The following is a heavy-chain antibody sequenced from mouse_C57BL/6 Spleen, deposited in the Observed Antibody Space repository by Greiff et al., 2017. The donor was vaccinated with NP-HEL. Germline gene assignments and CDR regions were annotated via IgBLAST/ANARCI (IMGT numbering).Heavy chain of an antibody. V-gene: IGHV14-3*01. J-gene: IGHJ1*03. CDR1: GFNIKNTY. CDR2: IDPANGNT. CDR3: ARVMGYYGSSYVIDV. D-gene: IGHD1-1*01. Sequence: VHVKQSVAELVRPGASVKLSCTASGFNIKNTYMHWVKQRPEQGLEWIGRIDPANGNTKYAPKFQGKATITADTSSNTAYLQLSSLTSEDTAIYYCARVMGYYGSSYVIDVWGTGTTVTVSS.